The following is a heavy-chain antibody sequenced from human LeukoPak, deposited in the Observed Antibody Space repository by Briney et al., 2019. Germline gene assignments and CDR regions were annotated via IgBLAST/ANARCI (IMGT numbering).Heavy chain of an antibody. D-gene: IGHD3-22*01. Sequence: AGSLRLSCAASGFTFSSYAMSWVRQAPGKGLEWVSAISCSGGSTYYADSVKGRLTISRDNSKNTLYLQMNSLRAEDTAVYYCAKGPYDSSGYYCAFDYWGQGTLVTVSS. CDR3: AKGPYDSSGYYCAFDY. CDR2: ISCSGGST. V-gene: IGHV3-23*01. J-gene: IGHJ4*02. CDR1: GFTFSSYA.